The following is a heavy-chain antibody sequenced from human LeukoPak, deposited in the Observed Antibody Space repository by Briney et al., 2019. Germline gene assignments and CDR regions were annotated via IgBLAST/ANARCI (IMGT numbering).Heavy chain of an antibody. CDR1: GFMFSSNW. J-gene: IGHJ4*02. D-gene: IGHD5-24*01. V-gene: IGHV3-7*03. CDR3: AKEGRSLQTY. Sequence: GGSLRLSCAASGFMFSSNWMSWVRLAPGKGLEWVANIKEDGTETYYVDSVKGRFTISRDNTKNSLYLQMNSLRVEDTAVYYCAKEGRSLQTYWGQGTLVTVSS. CDR2: IKEDGTET.